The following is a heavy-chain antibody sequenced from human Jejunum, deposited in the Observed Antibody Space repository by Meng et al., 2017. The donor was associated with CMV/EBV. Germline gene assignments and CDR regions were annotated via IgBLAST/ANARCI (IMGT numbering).Heavy chain of an antibody. V-gene: IGHV3-74*03. Sequence: GRSISRNRKEREREDQGKGEEGEERKDGEAKRRKNAEKVKSRYTNTRENDKNTLYMQMNSLRVEDTAVYYCERLCGGDCPYLDYWGQGILVTVSS. CDR1: GRSISRNR. D-gene: IGHD2-21*02. CDR3: ERLCGGDCPYLDY. J-gene: IGHJ4*02. CDR2: KDGEAKRR.